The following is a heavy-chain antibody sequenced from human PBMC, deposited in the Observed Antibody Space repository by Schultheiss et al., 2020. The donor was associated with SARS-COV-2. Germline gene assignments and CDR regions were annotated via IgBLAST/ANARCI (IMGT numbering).Heavy chain of an antibody. Sequence: SQTLSLTCTVSGGSISSYYWSWIRQPPGKGLECIGYIYYSGITNYNPSLKSRVTISVDTSKKNFSLKLRSVTDADTALYYCARASTETLALPDDYWGQGTLVTVSS. CDR3: ARASTETLALPDDY. V-gene: IGHV4-59*01. CDR1: GGSISSYY. J-gene: IGHJ4*02. D-gene: IGHD4-17*01. CDR2: IYYSGIT.